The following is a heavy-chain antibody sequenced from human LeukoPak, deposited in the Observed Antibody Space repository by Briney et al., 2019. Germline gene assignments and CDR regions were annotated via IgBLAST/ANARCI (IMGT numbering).Heavy chain of an antibody. CDR1: GFTFSSYA. CDR3: AKDPGVIAAAGTN. J-gene: IGHJ4*02. CDR2: ISYDGSNK. Sequence: GGSLRLSCAASGFTFSSYAMHWVRQAPGKGLEWVAVISYDGSNKYYADSVKGRFTISRDNSKNTLYLQMNSLRAEDTAVYYCAKDPGVIAAAGTNWGQGTLVTVSS. D-gene: IGHD6-13*01. V-gene: IGHV3-30-3*01.